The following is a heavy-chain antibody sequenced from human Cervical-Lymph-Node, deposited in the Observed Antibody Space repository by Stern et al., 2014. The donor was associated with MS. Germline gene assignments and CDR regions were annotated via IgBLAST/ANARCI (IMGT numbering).Heavy chain of an antibody. V-gene: IGHV5-51*01. CDR2: LYPGDSDT. CDR1: GYNFNGYW. D-gene: IGHD6-25*01. J-gene: IGHJ3*01. CDR3: AREVVGMSVSGAFDV. Sequence: VQLVQSGAEVKKPGESLKISCKGSGYNFNGYWIGWARQMPGKGLEWMGILYPGDSDTRHSPAFQGQVTISVDKSISTAYLQWSSLKASDTAMYYCAREVVGMSVSGAFDVWGQGTMVTVSS.